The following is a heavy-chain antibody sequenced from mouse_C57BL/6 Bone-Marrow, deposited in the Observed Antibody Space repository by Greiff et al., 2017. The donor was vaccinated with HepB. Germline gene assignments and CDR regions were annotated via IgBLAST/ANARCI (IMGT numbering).Heavy chain of an antibody. V-gene: IGHV14-4*01. J-gene: IGHJ3*02. CDR2: IDPENGDT. CDR3: TGGWLLV. D-gene: IGHD2-3*01. Sequence: VQLQQSGAELVRPGASVKLSCTASGFNIKDDYMHWVKQRPEQGLEWIGWIDPENGDTEYASKFQGKATITADTSSNTAYLQLRSLTSEDTAVYYCTGGWLLVCGRGTVVTVSA. CDR1: GFNIKDDY.